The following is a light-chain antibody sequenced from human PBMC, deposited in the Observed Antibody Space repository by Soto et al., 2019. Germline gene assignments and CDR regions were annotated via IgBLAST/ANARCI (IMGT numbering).Light chain of an antibody. V-gene: IGKV3-15*01. J-gene: IGKJ2*01. CDR2: GAS. Sequence: EIVMTQSPATLSVSPGERATISCGASQSVSTNLAWYQQKPGQAPRLLISGASTRATGIPARFSGSGSWTEFTLTISSLKSEDVAVYYCQQYNSWYTFGQGTKLEIK. CDR3: QQYNSWYT. CDR1: QSVSTN.